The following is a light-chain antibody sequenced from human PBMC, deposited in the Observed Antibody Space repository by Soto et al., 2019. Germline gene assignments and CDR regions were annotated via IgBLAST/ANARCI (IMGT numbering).Light chain of an antibody. V-gene: IGLV2-14*01. Sequence: QSALTQPAYVSGSPGQSITISCTGTSSDVGAFNYVSWYQQHPGKTPKLIIYEVTNRPSGVSNRFSGSKSGNTASLTISGLQAEDEADYYCNSYASTSARLFGGGTKVTVL. CDR1: SSDVGAFNY. CDR2: EVT. CDR3: NSYASTSARL. J-gene: IGLJ3*02.